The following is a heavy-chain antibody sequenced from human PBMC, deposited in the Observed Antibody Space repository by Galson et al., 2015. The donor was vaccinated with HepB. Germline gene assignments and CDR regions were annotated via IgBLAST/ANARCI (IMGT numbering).Heavy chain of an antibody. CDR2: IGAYNGNT. CDR3: ARGPQYSSGWYDEYFQH. J-gene: IGHJ1*01. Sequence: SVKVSCKASGYTFTSYGISWVRQAPGQGLEWMGWIGAYNGNTNYAQKLQGRVTMTTGTSTSTAYMELRSLRSDDTAVYYCARGPQYSSGWYDEYFQHWGQGTLVTVSS. D-gene: IGHD6-19*01. CDR1: GYTFTSYG. V-gene: IGHV1-18*01.